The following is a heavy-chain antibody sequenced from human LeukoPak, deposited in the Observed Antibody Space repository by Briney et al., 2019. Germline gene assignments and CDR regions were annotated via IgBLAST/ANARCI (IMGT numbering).Heavy chain of an antibody. CDR1: GFTFSSYA. Sequence: GGSLRLSCAASGFTFSSYAMNWVRQAPGKGLEWVSAIAGSGGSTYYADSVKGRFTISRDNSKNTLYLQMNSLRAEDTAVYYCAKAGSDTRYSSSWYRGIDYWGQGTLVTVSS. D-gene: IGHD6-13*01. V-gene: IGHV3-23*01. J-gene: IGHJ4*02. CDR3: AKAGSDTRYSSSWYRGIDY. CDR2: IAGSGGST.